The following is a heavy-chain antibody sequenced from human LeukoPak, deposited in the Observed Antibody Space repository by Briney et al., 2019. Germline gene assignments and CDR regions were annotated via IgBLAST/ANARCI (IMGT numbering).Heavy chain of an antibody. V-gene: IGHV3-21*01. CDR3: ARDSYGDSYFDH. CDR1: GFTFSGYS. J-gene: IGHJ4*02. Sequence: GGSLRLSCAASGFTFSGYSMSWVRQAPGKGLEWVSSIRTSNYIYYADSVKGRFTIPRDNAKNSLYLHMNSLRAEDTAIYYCARDSYGDSYFDHWGRGTLVTVSS. CDR2: IRTSNYI. D-gene: IGHD4-17*01.